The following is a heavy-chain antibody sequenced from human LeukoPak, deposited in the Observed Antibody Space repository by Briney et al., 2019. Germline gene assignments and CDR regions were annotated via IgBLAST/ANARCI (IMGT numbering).Heavy chain of an antibody. CDR3: ARQAYYDYVWGSYRATKGYYFDY. V-gene: IGHV4-31*03. J-gene: IGHJ4*02. Sequence: SQTLSLTCTVSGGSISSGGYYWSWIRQHPGKGLEWVGYIYYSGSTYYNPSLKSRVTISVDTSKNQFSLKLSSVTAADTAVYYCARQAYYDYVWGSYRATKGYYFDYWGQGTLVTVSS. CDR2: IYYSGST. CDR1: GGSISSGGYY. D-gene: IGHD3-16*02.